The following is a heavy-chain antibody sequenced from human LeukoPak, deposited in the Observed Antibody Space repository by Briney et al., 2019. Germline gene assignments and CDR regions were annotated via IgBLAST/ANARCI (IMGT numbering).Heavy chain of an antibody. V-gene: IGHV3-11*04. D-gene: IGHD3-10*01. CDR2: ISSSCSTI. Sequence: PGGSLRLSCAASGFTFSDYYMSWIRQAPGKGLEWVSYISSSCSTIYYADSVKGRFTISRDNAKNSLYLQRNSLRAKDTAVYYCARGWGSGSYHYYYYMDVWGKGTTVTVSS. CDR3: ARGWGSGSYHYYYYMDV. CDR1: GFTFSDYY. J-gene: IGHJ6*03.